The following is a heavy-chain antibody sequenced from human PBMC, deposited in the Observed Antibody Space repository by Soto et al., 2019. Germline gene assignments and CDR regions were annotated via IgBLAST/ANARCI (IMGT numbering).Heavy chain of an antibody. CDR1: GFTFSNYG. CDR3: AKDKYGGATYLDF. Sequence: QVQLVESGGGVVQPGRSLRLSCSTSGFTFSNYGMHWVRQAPGKGLEWVAVISFDGNDKYYADSVKGRFTISRDNSKQTLYLHMTSLRAEDTAMYSCAKDKYGGATYLDFWGQGTLVTVSS. D-gene: IGHD1-26*01. J-gene: IGHJ4*02. V-gene: IGHV3-30*18. CDR2: ISFDGNDK.